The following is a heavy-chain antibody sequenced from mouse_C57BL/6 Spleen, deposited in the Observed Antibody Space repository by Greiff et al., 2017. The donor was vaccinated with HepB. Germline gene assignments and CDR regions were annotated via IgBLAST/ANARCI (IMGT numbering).Heavy chain of an antibody. CDR2: ISSGSSTI. Sequence: DVMLVESGGGLVKPGGSLKLSCAASGFTFSDYGMHWVRQAPEKGLEWVAYISSGSSTIYYADTVKGRFTISRDNAKNTLFLQMTSLRSEDTAMYYCARPYGNYGFAYWGKGTLVTVSA. CDR1: GFTFSDYG. CDR3: ARPYGNYGFAY. V-gene: IGHV5-17*01. J-gene: IGHJ3*01. D-gene: IGHD2-10*02.